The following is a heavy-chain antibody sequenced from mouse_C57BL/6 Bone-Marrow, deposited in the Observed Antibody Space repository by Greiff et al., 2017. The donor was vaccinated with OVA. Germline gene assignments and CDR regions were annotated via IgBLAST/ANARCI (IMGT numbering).Heavy chain of an antibody. CDR3: ARNWYWYFDV. CDR1: GFTFSSYA. Sequence: EVHLVESGGGLVKPGGSLKLSCAASGFTFSSYAMSWVRQTPEKRLEWVATISDGGSYTYYPDNVKGRFTIARDNAKNNLYLQMSHLKSEDTAMDYCARNWYWYFDVWGTGTTVTVSS. CDR2: ISDGGSYT. V-gene: IGHV5-4*01. J-gene: IGHJ1*03. D-gene: IGHD4-1*01.